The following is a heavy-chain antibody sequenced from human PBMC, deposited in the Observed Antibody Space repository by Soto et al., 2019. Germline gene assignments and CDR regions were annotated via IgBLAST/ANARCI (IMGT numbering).Heavy chain of an antibody. CDR1: GGSVRSDSYY. Sequence: SETLSLTCTVSGGSVRSDSYYGSWIRQPPGKGLEWIGYIYYSGSTNYNPSLKSRVTISVDTSKNQFSLKLSSVTAADTAVYYCARTMVGARAGYFDYWGRGTLVTVSS. D-gene: IGHD1-26*01. V-gene: IGHV4-61*01. J-gene: IGHJ4*02. CDR3: ARTMVGARAGYFDY. CDR2: IYYSGST.